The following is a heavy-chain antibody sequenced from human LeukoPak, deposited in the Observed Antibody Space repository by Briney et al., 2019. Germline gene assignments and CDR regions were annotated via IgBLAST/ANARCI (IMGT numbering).Heavy chain of an antibody. CDR1: GFTFINAW. CDR3: ASYIVGPTLDY. V-gene: IGHV3-48*04. D-gene: IGHD1-26*01. Sequence: GGSLRLSCAASGFTFINAWMAWVRQAPGRGLEWLSYISGSGRTKYYADSVKGRFTISRDNAKRSLYLQMNSLRAGDTAVYFCASYIVGPTLDYWGQGTLVTVSS. J-gene: IGHJ4*02. CDR2: ISGSGRTK.